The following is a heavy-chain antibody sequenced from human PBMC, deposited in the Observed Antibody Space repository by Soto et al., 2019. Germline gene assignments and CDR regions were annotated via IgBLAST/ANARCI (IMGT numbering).Heavy chain of an antibody. V-gene: IGHV4-59*08. Sequence: PSETLSLTCTVSGISITSSYWNWFRQSPGKGLEWIGQISDRGDINYNPPLESRVAISTDTSKNQVSLTLTAVNAEDTAVYFCARGRNWFDPCGQGTLVTVSS. CDR2: ISDRGDI. CDR3: ARGRNWFDP. J-gene: IGHJ5*02. CDR1: GISITSSY.